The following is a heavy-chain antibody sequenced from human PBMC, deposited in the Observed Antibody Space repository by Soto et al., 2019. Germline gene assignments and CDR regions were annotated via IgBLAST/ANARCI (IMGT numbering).Heavy chain of an antibody. CDR2: ISSSSSTM. CDR3: ARDSTDADSGSYSGDY. Sequence: LRPSCAASGFTFSSYSMNWVRQAPGKGLEWVSYISSSSSTMYYADSVKGRFTISRDNAKNSLFLHMNSLRDEDTAVYYCARDSTDADSGSYSGDYWGQGALVTVSS. D-gene: IGHD1-26*01. V-gene: IGHV3-48*02. CDR1: GFTFSSYS. J-gene: IGHJ4*02.